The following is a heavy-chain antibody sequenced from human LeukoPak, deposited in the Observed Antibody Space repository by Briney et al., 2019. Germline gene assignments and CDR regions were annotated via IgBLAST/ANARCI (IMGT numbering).Heavy chain of an antibody. CDR3: ARNRLFTYYYDSSGYQLDY. V-gene: IGHV1-8*03. J-gene: IGHJ4*02. CDR1: GYTFTSYD. CDR2: MNPNSGNT. D-gene: IGHD3-22*01. Sequence: ASVKVSCKASGYTFTSYDINWVRQATGQGLEWMGWMNPNSGNTGYAQKFQGRVTITRNTSTSTAYMELSSLRSEDTAVYYCARNRLFTYYYDSSGYQLDYWGQGTLVTVSS.